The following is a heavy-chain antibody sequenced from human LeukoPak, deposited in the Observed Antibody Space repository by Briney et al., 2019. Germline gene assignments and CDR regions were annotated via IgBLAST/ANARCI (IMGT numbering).Heavy chain of an antibody. CDR1: GGSFSGYY. Sequence: SETLSLTCAVYGGSFSGYYWSWIRQPPGKGLEWIGEINHSGSTNYNPSLKSRVTISVDTSKNQFSLKLSSVTAADTAVYYFARGGTTYYYGSGSYYNALASYWGQGTLVTVSS. V-gene: IGHV4-34*01. CDR3: ARGGTTYYYGSGSYYNALASY. D-gene: IGHD3-10*01. J-gene: IGHJ4*02. CDR2: INHSGST.